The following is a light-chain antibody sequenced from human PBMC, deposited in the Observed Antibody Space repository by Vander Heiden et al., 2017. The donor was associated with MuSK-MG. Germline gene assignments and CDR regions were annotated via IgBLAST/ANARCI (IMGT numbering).Light chain of an antibody. CDR1: SSNIGSHT. CDR3: AVWDDSLNGWV. CDR2: GNN. Sequence: QSVLTQPPSASGTPGQRVTISCSGSSSNIGSHTVNWYQQLPGTAPKLLIYGNNQRPSGVPDRFAGSKSGTSASLAISGLQSEDESDYDCAVWDDSLNGWVFGGGTKLTVL. V-gene: IGLV1-44*01. J-gene: IGLJ3*02.